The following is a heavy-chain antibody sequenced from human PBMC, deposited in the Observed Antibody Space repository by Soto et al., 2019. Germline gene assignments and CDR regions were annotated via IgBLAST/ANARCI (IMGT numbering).Heavy chain of an antibody. Sequence: GGSLRLSCAASGFTFSDYYMSWIRQAPGKGLEWVSYISSSGSTIYYADSVKGRFTISRDNAKNSLYLQMNSLRAEDTAVYYCASDAYGDYPTYFDYWGQGTLVTVSS. CDR3: ASDAYGDYPTYFDY. CDR1: GFTFSDYY. D-gene: IGHD4-17*01. J-gene: IGHJ4*02. CDR2: ISSSGSTI. V-gene: IGHV3-11*01.